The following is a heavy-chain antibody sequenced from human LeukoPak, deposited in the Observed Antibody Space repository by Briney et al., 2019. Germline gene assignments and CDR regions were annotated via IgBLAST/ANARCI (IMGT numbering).Heavy chain of an antibody. Sequence: PGGSLRPSCAASGFTFSSYWMSWVRQAPGKGLEWVANIKQDGSEKYYVDSVKGRFTISRDNAKNSLYLQMNSLRAEDTAVYYCARAFRITIFGVVIRRAFDYWGQGTLVTVSS. V-gene: IGHV3-7*01. CDR2: IKQDGSEK. CDR1: GFTFSSYW. CDR3: ARAFRITIFGVVIRRAFDY. D-gene: IGHD3-3*01. J-gene: IGHJ4*02.